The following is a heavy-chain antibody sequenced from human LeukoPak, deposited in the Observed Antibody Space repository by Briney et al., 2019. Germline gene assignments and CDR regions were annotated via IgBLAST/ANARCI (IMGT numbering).Heavy chain of an antibody. CDR2: INHSGST. CDR3: ARGRTRTAIPSPYYYYGMNV. CDR1: GGSFSGYY. Sequence: SETLSLTCAVYGGSFSGYYWSWIRQPPGKGLEWIGEINHSGSTNYNPSLKSRVTISVDTSKNQFSLKLSSVTAADTAVYYCARGRTRTAIPSPYYYYGMNVWGQGTTVTVSS. V-gene: IGHV4-34*01. D-gene: IGHD1-1*01. J-gene: IGHJ6*02.